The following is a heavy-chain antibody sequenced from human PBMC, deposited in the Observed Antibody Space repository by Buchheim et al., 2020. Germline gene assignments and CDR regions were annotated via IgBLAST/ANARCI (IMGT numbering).Heavy chain of an antibody. V-gene: IGHV1-8*01. CDR1: GYTFTSYD. D-gene: IGHD6-19*01. CDR3: ARAGAGYSSGWYRSQGDYYYGMDV. CDR2: MNPNSGNT. J-gene: IGHJ6*02. Sequence: QVQLVQSGAEVKKPGASVKVSCKASGYTFTSYDINWVRQATGQGLEWMGWMNPNSGNTGYAQKFQGRVTMTRNTSISTAYMELSSLRSEDTAVYYCARAGAGYSSGWYRSQGDYYYGMDVWGQGTT.